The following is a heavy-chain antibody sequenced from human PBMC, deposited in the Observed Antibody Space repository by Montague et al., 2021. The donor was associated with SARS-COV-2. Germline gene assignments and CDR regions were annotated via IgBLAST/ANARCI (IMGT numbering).Heavy chain of an antibody. CDR1: GGSMSGYY. V-gene: IGHV4-59*01. CDR2: VHYTGST. CDR3: ARAQNTCFIANCVNYFDV. Sequence: SKTLSLTCEVSGGSMSGYYWTWIRQSPGKGLEWIDYVHYTGSTKYNPSLKTRVSLSLDTPKNHFSLHLSSVTAADTAIYFCARAQNTCFIANCVNYFDVWGLGALVTVSS. D-gene: IGHD1-1*01. J-gene: IGHJ4*02.